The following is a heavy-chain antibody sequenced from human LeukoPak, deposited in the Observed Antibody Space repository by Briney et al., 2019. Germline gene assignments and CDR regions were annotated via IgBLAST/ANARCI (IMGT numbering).Heavy chain of an antibody. D-gene: IGHD3-3*01. J-gene: IGHJ6*03. CDR2: IKQDGSEK. Sequence: PGGSLRLSCAPSGFTFSIYWMTWVRQAPGKGLEWVANIKQDGSEKYYVDSVKGRFTISRDNAKKSLYLQMNSLRAEDTAVYYCARGSNFWSGYYRGYYYYMDVWGKGTTVTVSS. V-gene: IGHV3-7*04. CDR3: ARGSNFWSGYYRGYYYYMDV. CDR1: GFTFSIYW.